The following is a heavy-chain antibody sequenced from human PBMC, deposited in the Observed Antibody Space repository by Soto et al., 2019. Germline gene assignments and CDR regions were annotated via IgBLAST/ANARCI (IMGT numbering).Heavy chain of an antibody. CDR1: GYTFTSYD. CDR2: MNPNSGNT. Sequence: ASVKDSCKASGYTFTSYDINWVRQATGQGLEWMGWMNPNSGNTGYAQKFQGRVTISRDNAKNSLYLQMNSLRAEDTAVYYCARVEHCSSTSCYPYYYYYMDVWGKGTTVTVSS. D-gene: IGHD2-2*01. V-gene: IGHV1-8*01. J-gene: IGHJ6*03. CDR3: ARVEHCSSTSCYPYYYYYMDV.